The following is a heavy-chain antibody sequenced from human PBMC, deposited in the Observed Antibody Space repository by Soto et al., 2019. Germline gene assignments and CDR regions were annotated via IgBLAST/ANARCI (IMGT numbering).Heavy chain of an antibody. J-gene: IGHJ4*02. D-gene: IGHD6-19*01. Sequence: GGSLRLSCSASGFTFSSYAMHCVRQAPGKRLEYVSAISSNGGSTYYADSVKGRFTISRDNSKNTLYLQMSSLRAEDTAVYYCVKDIEQWLVLGYFDYWGQGTLVTVSS. CDR3: VKDIEQWLVLGYFDY. V-gene: IGHV3-64D*08. CDR2: ISSNGGST. CDR1: GFTFSSYA.